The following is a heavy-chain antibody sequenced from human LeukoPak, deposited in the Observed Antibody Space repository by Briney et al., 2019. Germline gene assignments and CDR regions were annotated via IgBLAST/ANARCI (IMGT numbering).Heavy chain of an antibody. D-gene: IGHD6-25*01. CDR3: ARVGSAAATADY. Sequence: ASVKVSCKASGYTFTSYHINWVRQATGQGLEWMGWMNPNSGNTGYAQNFQGRVTITRNTSISTAYMELSSLRSEDTAVYFCARVGSAAATADYWGQGTLVTVSS. J-gene: IGHJ4*02. CDR2: MNPNSGNT. CDR1: GYTFTSYH. V-gene: IGHV1-8*03.